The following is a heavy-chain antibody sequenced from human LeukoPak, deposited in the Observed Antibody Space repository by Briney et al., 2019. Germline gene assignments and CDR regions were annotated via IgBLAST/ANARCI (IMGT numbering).Heavy chain of an antibody. V-gene: IGHV5-51*01. CDR3: ARRNRGSSSWYGGRADY. CDR1: GFTFTTYY. J-gene: IGHJ4*02. CDR2: IFPGDSDT. D-gene: IGHD6-13*01. Sequence: GESLKISCKGSGFTFTTYYIGWVRQMPGKGLEWMGIIFPGDSDTRYSPSFQGQVTISADKSISTAYLQWSSLKASDTAMYYCARRNRGSSSWYGGRADYWGQGTLVTVSS.